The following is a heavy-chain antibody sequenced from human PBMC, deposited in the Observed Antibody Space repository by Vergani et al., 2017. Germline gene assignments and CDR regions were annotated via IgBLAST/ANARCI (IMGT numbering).Heavy chain of an antibody. D-gene: IGHD3-10*01. Sequence: QVQLVESGGGVVQPGRSLRLSCAASGFTFSSYAMHWVRQAPGKGLEWVAVISYDGSNKYYADSVKGRFTISRDNSKNTLYLQMNSLRAEDTAVCYCARERTMVRGASLFDYWGQGTLVTVSS. J-gene: IGHJ4*02. CDR1: GFTFSSYA. V-gene: IGHV3-30-3*01. CDR2: ISYDGSNK. CDR3: ARERTMVRGASLFDY.